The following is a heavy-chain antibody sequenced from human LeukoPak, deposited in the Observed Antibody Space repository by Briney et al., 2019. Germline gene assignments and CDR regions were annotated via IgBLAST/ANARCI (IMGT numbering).Heavy chain of an antibody. J-gene: IGHJ4*02. CDR3: ARDDLGYDYVWGSYRYGGY. CDR2: IKQDGSEK. V-gene: IGHV3-7*01. Sequence: GGSLRLSCAASGFTFSSYAMSWVRQAPGKGLEWVANIKQDGSEKFYVDSVKGRFTISRDNAKNSLYLQMNSLRAEDTAVYYCARDDLGYDYVWGSYRYGGYWGQGALVTVSS. D-gene: IGHD3-16*02. CDR1: GFTFSSYA.